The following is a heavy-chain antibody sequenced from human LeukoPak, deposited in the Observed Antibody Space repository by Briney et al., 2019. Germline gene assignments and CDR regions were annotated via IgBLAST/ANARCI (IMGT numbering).Heavy chain of an antibody. Sequence: GGSLRLSCAASGFTFSSYGMHWVRQAPGKGLEWVAFIRYDGIIKYYADSVKGRFTVSRDNSKNSLYFQMNSLRAEDTAVYYCAKVAVTNIVVPAAMAYYFYYMDVWGKGTTVTVSS. CDR3: AKVAVTNIVVPAAMAYYFYYMDV. CDR1: GFTFSSYG. V-gene: IGHV3-30*02. D-gene: IGHD2-2*01. CDR2: IRYDGIIK. J-gene: IGHJ6*03.